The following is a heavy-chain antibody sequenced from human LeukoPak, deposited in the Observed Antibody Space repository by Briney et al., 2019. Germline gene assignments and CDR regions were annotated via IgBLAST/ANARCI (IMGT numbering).Heavy chain of an antibody. CDR3: ATGSSSSSIFY. CDR1: GGTFSRYA. J-gene: IGHJ4*02. D-gene: IGHD6-6*01. Sequence: GASVKVSCKASGGTFSRYAISWVRQAPGQGLEWMGRIITILGIANYVQKFQGRVTITADKSTSTAYMELSSLRSEDTAVYYCATGSSSSSIFYWGQGTLVTVSS. CDR2: IITILGIA. V-gene: IGHV1-69*04.